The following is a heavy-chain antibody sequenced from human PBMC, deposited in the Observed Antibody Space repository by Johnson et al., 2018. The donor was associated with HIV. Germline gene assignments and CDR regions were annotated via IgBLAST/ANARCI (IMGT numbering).Heavy chain of an antibody. D-gene: IGHD3-10*01. Sequence: QVQLVESGGGVVQPGGSLRLSCAASGFTFSSYGMHWVRQAPGKGLEWVAFIRYDGSNKYYADSVKGRFTISRDNSKNTLYRQMNSLRAEDTAVYYCAKEGVVGSYLGAFDIWGQGTMVTVSS. CDR2: IRYDGSNK. V-gene: IGHV3-30*02. CDR1: GFTFSSYG. J-gene: IGHJ3*02. CDR3: AKEGVVGSYLGAFDI.